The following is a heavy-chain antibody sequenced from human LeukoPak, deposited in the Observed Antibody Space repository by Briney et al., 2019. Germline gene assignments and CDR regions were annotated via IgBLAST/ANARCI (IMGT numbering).Heavy chain of an antibody. CDR2: INPNSSDT. V-gene: IGHV1-2*02. J-gene: IGHJ4*02. CDR1: GYTFTGRY. CDR3: ARDMWELPSDYYYDY. D-gene: IGHD1-26*01. Sequence: ASVKVSCKASGYTFTGRYLNWLRHAPEQGLERMGGINPNSSDTTYADKFQGRVIMTRDTSTSTAYLELNGLRSDDTASYYCARDMWELPSDYYYDYWGQGTLVTVSS.